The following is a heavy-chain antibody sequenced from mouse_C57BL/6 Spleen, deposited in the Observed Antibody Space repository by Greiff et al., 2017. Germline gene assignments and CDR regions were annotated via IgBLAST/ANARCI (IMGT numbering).Heavy chain of an antibody. CDR1: GYTFTSYW. Sequence: QVQLQQSGTELVKPGASVKLSCKASGYTFTSYWMHWVKQRPGQGLEWIGNINPSNGGTNYNEKFKSKATLTVDKSSSTAYMQLSSLTSEDSAVYYCARGGSTVVARRYYFDYWGQGTTLTVSS. CDR3: ARGGSTVVARRYYFDY. V-gene: IGHV1-53*01. D-gene: IGHD1-1*01. J-gene: IGHJ2*01. CDR2: INPSNGGT.